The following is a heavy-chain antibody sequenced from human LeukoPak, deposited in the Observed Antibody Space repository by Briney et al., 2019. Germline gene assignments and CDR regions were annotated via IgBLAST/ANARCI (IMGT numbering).Heavy chain of an antibody. J-gene: IGHJ4*01. V-gene: IGHV1-69*13. D-gene: IGHD6-13*01. Sequence: SVKVSCKASGGTFSSYAISWVRQAPGQGLEWMGGIIPIFGTANYAQKFQGRVTITADESTGTAYMELSRLRSEDTAVYYCARDFWPLNEYNSSWYSKYWGHGTLVTVSS. CDR2: IIPIFGTA. CDR3: ARDFWPLNEYNSSWYSKY. CDR1: GGTFSSYA.